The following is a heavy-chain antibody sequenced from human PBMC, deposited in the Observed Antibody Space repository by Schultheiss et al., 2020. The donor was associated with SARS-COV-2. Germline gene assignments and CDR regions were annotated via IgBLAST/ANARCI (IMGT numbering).Heavy chain of an antibody. D-gene: IGHD6-19*01. CDR3: ARDASYSSGWYDY. V-gene: IGHV4-31*03. CDR1: GGSISSGGYY. CDR2: IYYSGST. Sequence: SETLSLTCTVSGGSISSGGYYWSWIRQHPGKGLEWIGYIYYSGSTYYNPSLKSRVTISVDTSKNQFSLKLSSVTAADTAVYYCARDASYSSGWYDYWGQGTLVTVSS. J-gene: IGHJ4*02.